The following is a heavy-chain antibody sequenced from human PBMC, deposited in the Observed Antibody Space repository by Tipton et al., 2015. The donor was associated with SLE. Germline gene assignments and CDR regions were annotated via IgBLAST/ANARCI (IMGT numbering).Heavy chain of an antibody. V-gene: IGHV4-4*07. J-gene: IGHJ5*02. Sequence: TLSLTCTVSGGSLSSYYWSWIRQPAGKGLEWSGRIYTSGSTNYTPSLKSRVTMSVDTAKNQFSLNLSSVTAADTAVYYWARERAAAGTSWFDPWGQGTLVTVSS. CDR2: IYTSGST. D-gene: IGHD6-13*01. CDR3: ARERAAAGTSWFDP. CDR1: GGSLSSYY.